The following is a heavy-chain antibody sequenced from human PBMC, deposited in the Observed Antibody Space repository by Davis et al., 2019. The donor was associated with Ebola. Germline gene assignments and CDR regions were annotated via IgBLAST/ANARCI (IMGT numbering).Heavy chain of an antibody. CDR1: GFTFSSYA. J-gene: IGHJ4*02. Sequence: GESLKISCAASGFTFSSYAMSWVRQAPGKGLEWVSAISGSGGSTYYADSVKGRFTISRDNSKNTLYLQMNSLRAEDTAVYYCAKSGHSSGWYALDYWGQGTLVTVSS. V-gene: IGHV3-23*01. CDR3: AKSGHSSGWYALDY. D-gene: IGHD6-19*01. CDR2: ISGSGGST.